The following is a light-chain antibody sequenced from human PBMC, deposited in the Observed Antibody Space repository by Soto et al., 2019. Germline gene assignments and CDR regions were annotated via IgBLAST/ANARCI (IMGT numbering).Light chain of an antibody. J-gene: IGKJ3*01. V-gene: IGKV3-20*01. Sequence: EIVLTQSPGTLSLSPGERATLSCRASQSVSSSYLAWYQQKPGQAPRLLIYGASISATGIPDRFSGSGSGKDFTLTISRLEPEDFAVYYCQQYGSSPLTFGPGTKVDIK. CDR1: QSVSSSY. CDR3: QQYGSSPLT. CDR2: GAS.